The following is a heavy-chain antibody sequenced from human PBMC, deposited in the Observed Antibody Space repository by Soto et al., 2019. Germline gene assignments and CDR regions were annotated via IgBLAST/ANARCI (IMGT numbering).Heavy chain of an antibody. CDR2: ISAYNGNT. CDR3: ARDRYCSGGSCYSYYYYGMDV. D-gene: IGHD2-15*01. J-gene: IGHJ6*02. Sequence: ASVKVSFKASCYTFTSYGISCLRQAPGQVLDWVGWISAYNGNTNYAQKLQGRVTMTTDTSTSTAYMELRSLRSDDTAVYYCARDRYCSGGSCYSYYYYGMDVWGQGTTVTVSS. CDR1: CYTFTSYG. V-gene: IGHV1-18*01.